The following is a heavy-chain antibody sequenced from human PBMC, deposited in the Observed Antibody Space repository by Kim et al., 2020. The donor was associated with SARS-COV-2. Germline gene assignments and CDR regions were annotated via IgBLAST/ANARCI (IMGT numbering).Heavy chain of an antibody. Sequence: GGSLRLSCAASGFTFSSYWMSWVRQAPGKGLEWVANIKQDGSEKYYVDSVKGRFTISRDNAKKSLNLQMNSLRAEDTAVYYCAREGTGYYNDYYYYYGMDVWGQGTTVTVSS. J-gene: IGHJ6*02. CDR2: IKQDGSEK. V-gene: IGHV3-7*03. CDR3: AREGTGYYNDYYYYYGMDV. D-gene: IGHD3-9*01. CDR1: GFTFSSYW.